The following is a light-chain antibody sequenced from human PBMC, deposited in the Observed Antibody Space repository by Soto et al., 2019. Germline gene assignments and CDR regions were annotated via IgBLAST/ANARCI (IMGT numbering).Light chain of an antibody. CDR3: QKYNSAPQT. CDR2: AAS. V-gene: IGKV1-27*01. Sequence: DIQMTQSPSSLSASVGDRVTINCRASQGISHYLAWYQQKPGKVPKLLILAASTLQSGVPSRFSGSGSGTDFTLTISSLQPEDVATYYCQKYNSAPQTFGQGTKVEVK. J-gene: IGKJ1*01. CDR1: QGISHY.